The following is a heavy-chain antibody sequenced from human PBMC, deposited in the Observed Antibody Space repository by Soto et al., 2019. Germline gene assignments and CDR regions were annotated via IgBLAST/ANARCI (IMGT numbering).Heavy chain of an antibody. CDR2: ISAYNGNT. D-gene: IGHD2-2*02. Sequence: GLEWMGWISAYNGNTNYAQKLQGRVTMTTDTSTSTAYMELRSLRSDDTAVYYCARAVSEYQQLYYYYYMDVWAKRPS. CDR3: ARAVSEYQQLYYYYYMDV. V-gene: IGHV1-18*01. J-gene: IGHJ6*03.